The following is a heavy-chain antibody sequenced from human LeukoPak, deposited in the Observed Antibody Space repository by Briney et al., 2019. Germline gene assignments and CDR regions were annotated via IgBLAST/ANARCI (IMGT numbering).Heavy chain of an antibody. CDR3: AREIFGARAFQY. Sequence: TTSGTLSLTCAVSGDSLNTNTWWRWVRQPPGQGLEWTGEIFHSGSTNYHPSLESRLTISIDKSKNSFSLRLTSVTAADTAVYYCAREIFGARAFQYWGQGILVTVSS. CDR2: IFHSGST. J-gene: IGHJ4*02. CDR1: GDSLNTNTW. D-gene: IGHD3-3*01. V-gene: IGHV4-4*02.